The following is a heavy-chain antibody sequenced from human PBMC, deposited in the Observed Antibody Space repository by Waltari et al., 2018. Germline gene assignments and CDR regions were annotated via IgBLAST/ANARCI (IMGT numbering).Heavy chain of an antibody. V-gene: IGHV4-39*01. D-gene: IGHD3-10*01. Sequence: QLQLQESGPGLVKPSETLPPTCTVSGGTISISSYYWAWIRQPPGKGLEWICSSNYSGSTYYNPSLMSRVTISVDTSKNQFSLKLSSVTAADTAVYYCARASEGTFDYWGQGSLVTVSS. CDR2: SNYSGST. J-gene: IGHJ4*02. CDR3: ARASEGTFDY. CDR1: GGTISISSYY.